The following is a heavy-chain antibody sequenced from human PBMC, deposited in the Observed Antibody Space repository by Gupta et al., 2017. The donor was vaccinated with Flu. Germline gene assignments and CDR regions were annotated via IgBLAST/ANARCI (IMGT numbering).Heavy chain of an antibody. CDR3: ARDGAGDCSGGSCYSWFDP. CDR2: IKGDESSA. V-gene: IGHV3-74*01. D-gene: IGHD2-15*01. CDR1: SSYW. J-gene: IGHJ5*02. Sequence: SSYWMHWVRQAPGKGLVWVSRIKGDESSASYADSVKGRFTISRDNAKNTLYLQMNSLRAEDTAVYYCARDGAGDCSGGSCYSWFDPWGQGTLVTVSS.